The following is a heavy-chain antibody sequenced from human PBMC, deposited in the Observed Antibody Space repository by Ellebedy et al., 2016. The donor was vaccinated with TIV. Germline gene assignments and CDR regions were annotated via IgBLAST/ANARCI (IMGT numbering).Heavy chain of an antibody. CDR1: GCSFSNKW. V-gene: IGHV5-51*01. CDR3: ATFGGSTAGSQNGMDV. Sequence: GESLKISXKGSGCSFSNKWIGWVRQRPGKGLEWMGIIYPGDSDTRYSPSFEGQVTISADKSISTTYLQWSSLRASDTAIYYCATFGGSTAGSQNGMDVWGQGTTVVVSS. CDR2: IYPGDSDT. J-gene: IGHJ6*02. D-gene: IGHD3-3*01.